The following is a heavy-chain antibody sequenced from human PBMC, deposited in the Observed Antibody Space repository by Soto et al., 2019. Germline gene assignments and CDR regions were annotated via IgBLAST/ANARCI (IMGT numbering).Heavy chain of an antibody. Sequence: LKISCQVSGYTFTIYWIGWVRQMPGKGLEWMGIIYPSDSDTRYSPSFQGQVTISADQSINTAYLQWDSLKASDTAIYYCARPANTVADHFDLWGQGTPVTVPQ. CDR2: IYPSDSDT. J-gene: IGHJ4*02. CDR3: ARPANTVADHFDL. CDR1: GYTFTIYW. V-gene: IGHV5-51*01. D-gene: IGHD4-17*01.